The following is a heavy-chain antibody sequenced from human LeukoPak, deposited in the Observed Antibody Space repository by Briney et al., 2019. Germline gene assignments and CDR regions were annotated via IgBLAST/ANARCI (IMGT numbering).Heavy chain of an antibody. J-gene: IGHJ4*02. CDR2: MKGDGSDT. CDR1: GFTFSSYW. D-gene: IGHD7-27*01. Sequence: GGSLRLSCVASGFTFSSYWMYWVRQDPGKGLVWVSGMKGDGSDTTYADSVKGRFTISRDNAENTVYLQMNSLRAEDTGVYYCARDLRAPPGYWGQGTLVTVSS. CDR3: ARDLRAPPGY. V-gene: IGHV3-74*01.